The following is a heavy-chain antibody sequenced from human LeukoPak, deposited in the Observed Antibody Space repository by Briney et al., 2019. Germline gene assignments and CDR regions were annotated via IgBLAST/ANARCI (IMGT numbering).Heavy chain of an antibody. CDR1: GGSFSGYY. CDR3: ARDDGSGWDFDY. D-gene: IGHD6-19*01. Sequence: PSETLSLTCAVYGGSFSGYYWSWIRQPAGKGLEWIGRIYTSGSTNYNPSLKSRVTMSVDTSKNQFSLKLSSVTAADTAVYYCARDDGSGWDFDYWGQGTLVTVSS. J-gene: IGHJ4*02. V-gene: IGHV4-4*07. CDR2: IYTSGST.